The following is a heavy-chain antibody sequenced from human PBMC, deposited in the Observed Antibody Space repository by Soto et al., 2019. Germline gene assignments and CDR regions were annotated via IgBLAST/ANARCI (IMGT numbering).Heavy chain of an antibody. CDR2: ISYDSTKT. CDR3: ARTRSAWSDFHYYSLDV. CDR1: GFTFNTYS. D-gene: IGHD1-26*01. Sequence: QVQLEESGGGVVQPGRSLRLSCEASGFTFNTYSMHWVRQGPGNGLEWVAFISYDSTKTYYADSVKGRFTISRDNSNSALYVQMNSLTGEDTAVYYCARTRSAWSDFHYYSLDVWGQGTTVTVSS. V-gene: IGHV3-30*03. J-gene: IGHJ6*02.